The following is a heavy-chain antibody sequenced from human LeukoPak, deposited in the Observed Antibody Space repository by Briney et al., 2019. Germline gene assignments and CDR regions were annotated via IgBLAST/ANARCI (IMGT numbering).Heavy chain of an antibody. CDR3: ARHISAASRFDY. V-gene: IGHV4-59*08. J-gene: IGHJ4*02. D-gene: IGHD6-13*01. CDR1: GGSLNTYY. CDR2: IFYSGST. Sequence: PSETLSLTCTVSGGSLNTYYWSWIRQPPGKGPEWIGYIFYSGSTNYNPSLESRVTISVDTFNNQLSLKLSSVTAADTAVYYCARHISAASRFDYWGQGSLVTVSS.